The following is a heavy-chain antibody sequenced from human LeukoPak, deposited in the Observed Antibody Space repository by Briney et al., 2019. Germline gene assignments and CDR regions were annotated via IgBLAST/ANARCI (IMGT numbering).Heavy chain of an antibody. V-gene: IGHV3-30*18. CDR2: ISYDGSNK. CDR3: AKDATCSSTNCSPQYYDL. CDR1: GFTFSSYG. D-gene: IGHD2-2*01. J-gene: IGHJ2*01. Sequence: PGRSLRLSCAASGFTFSSYGMHWVRQAPGKGLEWVAVISYDGSNKYYADSVKGRFTISRDNAKNSLYLQMSSLRAEDTALYYCAKDATCSSTNCSPQYYDLWGRGTLVTVSS.